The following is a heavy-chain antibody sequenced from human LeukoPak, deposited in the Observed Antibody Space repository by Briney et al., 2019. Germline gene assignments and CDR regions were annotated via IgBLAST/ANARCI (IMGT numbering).Heavy chain of an antibody. J-gene: IGHJ4*02. CDR1: GGTFSSYA. Sequence: ASVKVSCKASGGTFSSYAISWVRQAPGQGLEWMGGIIPIFGTANYAQKFQGRVTITADKSTSTAYMELSSLRSDDTAVYYCARANYDFLTGGLDYWGQGTLVTVSS. CDR2: IIPIFGTA. D-gene: IGHD3-9*01. V-gene: IGHV1-69*06. CDR3: ARANYDFLTGGLDY.